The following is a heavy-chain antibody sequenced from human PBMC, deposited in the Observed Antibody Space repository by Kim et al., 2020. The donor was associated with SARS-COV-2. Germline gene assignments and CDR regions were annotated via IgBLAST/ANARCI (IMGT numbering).Heavy chain of an antibody. V-gene: IGHV3-48*02. CDR3: ARDIQYSRSWVPIHWYFDL. Sequence: GGSLRLSCAASGFTFSSYSMNWVRQAPGKGLEWVSYISSSSSTIYYADSVKGRFTISRDNAKNSLYLQMNSLRDEDTAVYYCARDIQYSRSWVPIHWYFDLWGRGTLVTVSS. D-gene: IGHD6-13*01. CDR2: ISSSSSTI. J-gene: IGHJ2*01. CDR1: GFTFSSYS.